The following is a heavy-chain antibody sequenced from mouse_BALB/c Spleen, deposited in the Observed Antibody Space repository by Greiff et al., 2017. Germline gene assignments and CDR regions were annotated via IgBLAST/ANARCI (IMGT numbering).Heavy chain of an antibody. CDR1: GFTFSSFG. V-gene: IGHV5-17*02. CDR3: ARWGSTMITYYYAMDY. D-gene: IGHD2-4*01. CDR2: ISSGSSTI. Sequence: DVQLVESGGGLVQPGGSRKLSCAASGFTFSSFGMHWVRQAPEKGLEWVAYISSGSSTIYYADTVKGRFTISRDNPKNTLFLQMTRLRSEDTAMYYCARWGSTMITYYYAMDYWGQGTSVTVSS. J-gene: IGHJ4*01.